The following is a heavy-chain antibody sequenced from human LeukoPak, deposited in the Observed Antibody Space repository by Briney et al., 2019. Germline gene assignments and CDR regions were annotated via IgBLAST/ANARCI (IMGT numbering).Heavy chain of an antibody. CDR1: GGSISSSNW. J-gene: IGHJ6*04. CDR2: IYHSGST. Sequence: PSGTLSLTCAVSGGSISSSNWWSWIRQPPGKGLEWIGEIYHSGSTNYNPSLKSRVTISVDKSKNQFSLKLSSVTAAHTAVYYCARDRVVATIDEIDYYYYYGMDVWGKGTTVTVSS. V-gene: IGHV4-4*02. D-gene: IGHD5-12*01. CDR3: ARDRVVATIDEIDYYYYYGMDV.